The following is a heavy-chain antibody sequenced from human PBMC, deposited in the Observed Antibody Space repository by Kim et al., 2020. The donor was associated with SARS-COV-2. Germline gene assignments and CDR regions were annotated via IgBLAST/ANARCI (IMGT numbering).Heavy chain of an antibody. J-gene: IGHJ1*01. D-gene: IGHD2-8*01. CDR3: ARTMYVAASAF. V-gene: IGHV3-74*01. CDR2: INTDGDIT. CDR1: GFTFSAHW. Sequence: GGSLRLSCGASGFTFSAHWMHWFRQAPGKGLTWVSRINTDGDITHYADSVKGRFTISRDNTKNALYLQMNSLRVEDTAMYYCARTMYVAASAFWGLGTL.